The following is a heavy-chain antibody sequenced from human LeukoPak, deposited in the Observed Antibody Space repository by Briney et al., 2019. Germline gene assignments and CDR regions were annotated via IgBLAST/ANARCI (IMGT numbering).Heavy chain of an antibody. J-gene: IGHJ4*02. CDR1: GFTFSSYE. V-gene: IGHV3-48*03. CDR2: ISSSGSTI. Sequence: GGSLRLSCAASGFTFSSYEMNWVRQAPGKGLEWVSYISSSGSTIYYADSVKGRFTISRDNAENSLYLQMNSLRAENTAVYYCARGRALYYYDSSGYYYWGQGTLVTVSS. CDR3: ARGRALYYYDSSGYYY. D-gene: IGHD3-22*01.